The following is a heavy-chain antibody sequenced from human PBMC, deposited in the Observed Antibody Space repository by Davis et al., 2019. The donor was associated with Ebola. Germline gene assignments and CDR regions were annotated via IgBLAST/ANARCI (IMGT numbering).Heavy chain of an antibody. CDR3: AKPAGLNWNYNWFDF. J-gene: IGHJ5*01. V-gene: IGHV3-30-3*02. CDR2: ISNDGSTS. CDR1: GFTFSSYT. D-gene: IGHD1-7*01. Sequence: GGSLRLSCAVSGFTFSSYTMHWVRRAPGKGLEWVTEISNDGSTSFYADSVKGRFTISRDNSKNTLYLQMNSLRPDDTAVYYCAKPAGLNWNYNWFDFWGQGTLVTVSS.